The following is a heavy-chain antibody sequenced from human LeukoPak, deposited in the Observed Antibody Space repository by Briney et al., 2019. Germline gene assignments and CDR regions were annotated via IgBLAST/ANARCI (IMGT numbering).Heavy chain of an antibody. D-gene: IGHD4-17*01. CDR3: AKDRTYGDYGEFDY. J-gene: IGHJ4*02. Sequence: GGSLRLSCAASGFTFSSYAVHWVRQAPGKGLEWVAVISYDGSNKYYADSVKGRFTISRDNSKNTLYLQMNSLRAEDTAVYYCAKDRTYGDYGEFDYWGQGTLVTVSS. CDR1: GFTFSSYA. CDR2: ISYDGSNK. V-gene: IGHV3-30*04.